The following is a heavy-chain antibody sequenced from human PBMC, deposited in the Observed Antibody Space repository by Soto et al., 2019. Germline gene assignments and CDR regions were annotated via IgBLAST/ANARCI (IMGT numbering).Heavy chain of an antibody. CDR1: GFTFRTYT. J-gene: IGHJ6*02. CDR2: IRGFSPYT. V-gene: IGHV3-21*01. Sequence: LRLSCISSGFTFRTYTMNWVRQAPGKGLEWVSGIRGFSPYTFYAESVKGRFTISRDNAKNSLFLQMNSLRAEDTAVYYCARDRGYDAHDFYYNAMDVWGQGTTVTAP. CDR3: ARDRGYDAHDFYYNAMDV. D-gene: IGHD2-15*01.